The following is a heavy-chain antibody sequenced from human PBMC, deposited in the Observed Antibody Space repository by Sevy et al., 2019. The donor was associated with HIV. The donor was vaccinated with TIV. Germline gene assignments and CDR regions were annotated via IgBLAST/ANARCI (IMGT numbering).Heavy chain of an antibody. CDR3: AKTYADTTMDLYYYDS. CDR1: ELTFSTYG. CDR2: ISGDGSNT. Sequence: GGSLRLSCAASELTFSTYGTHWVRQAPGKGLEWVALISGDGSNTYYAGSVTGRFTISRDNSKNTLYLQMNSLRADDTAMYYCAKTYADTTMDLYYYDSWGQGTLVTVSS. J-gene: IGHJ4*02. D-gene: IGHD5-18*01. V-gene: IGHV3-30*18.